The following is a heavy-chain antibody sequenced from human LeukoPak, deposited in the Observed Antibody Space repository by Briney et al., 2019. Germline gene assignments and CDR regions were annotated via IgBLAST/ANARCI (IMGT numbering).Heavy chain of an antibody. CDR3: ASRYTSGWYWNY. V-gene: IGHV4-39*01. CDR2: IYYSGST. D-gene: IGHD6-19*01. J-gene: IGHJ4*02. Sequence: PSETLSLTCTVSGGSIGSSSYYWGWIRQPPGKGLEWVGSIYYSGSTYYNPSLKSRVTISVDTSKNQFSLKLNSVTAADTAVYYCASRYTSGWYWNYWGQGTLVTVSS. CDR1: GGSIGSSSYY.